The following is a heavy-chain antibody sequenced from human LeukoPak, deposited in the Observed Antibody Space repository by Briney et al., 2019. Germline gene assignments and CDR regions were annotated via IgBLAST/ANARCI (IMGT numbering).Heavy chain of an antibody. J-gene: IGHJ6*03. D-gene: IGHD5-18*01. CDR2: IYYSGST. CDR1: GGSISSYY. Sequence: PSETLSLTCTVSGGSISSYYWSWIRQPPGKGLEWIGYIYYSGSTNYNPSLKSRVTISVDTSKNQFSLKLSSVTAADTAVYYCARTKRGYSHGNSYYYYMDVWGKGTTVTISS. V-gene: IGHV4-59*01. CDR3: ARTKRGYSHGNSYYYYMDV.